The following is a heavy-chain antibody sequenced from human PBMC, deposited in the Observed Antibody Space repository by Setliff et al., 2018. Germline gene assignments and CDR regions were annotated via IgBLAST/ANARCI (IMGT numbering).Heavy chain of an antibody. CDR3: AKSWVVPAAITFSGFDP. J-gene: IGHJ5*02. CDR2: IWYDGSNK. Sequence: GGSLRLSCAASGFTFNNFAMHWVRQAPGKGLEWVAVIWYDGSNKYYADSVKGRFTISRDNSKNTLYLQMNSLRAEDTALYYCAKSWVVPAAITFSGFDPWGQGTLVTVSS. D-gene: IGHD2-2*01. V-gene: IGHV3-33*06. CDR1: GFTFNNFA.